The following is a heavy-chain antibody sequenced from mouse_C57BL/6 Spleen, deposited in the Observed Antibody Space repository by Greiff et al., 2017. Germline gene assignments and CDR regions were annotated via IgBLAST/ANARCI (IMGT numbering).Heavy chain of an antibody. J-gene: IGHJ3*01. V-gene: IGHV14-4*01. CDR2: IDPENGDT. CDR1: GFNIKDDY. Sequence: EVKLVESGAELVRPGASVKLSCTASGFNIKDDYMHWVKQRPEQGLEWIGWIDPENGDTEYASKFQGKATITADTSSNTAYLQLSSLTSEDTAVYYCTGTAQAPIAYWGQGTLVTVSA. CDR3: TGTAQAPIAY. D-gene: IGHD3-2*02.